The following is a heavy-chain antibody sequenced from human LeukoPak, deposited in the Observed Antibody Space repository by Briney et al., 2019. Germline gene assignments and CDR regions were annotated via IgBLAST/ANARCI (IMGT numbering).Heavy chain of an antibody. J-gene: IGHJ4*02. V-gene: IGHV4-34*01. D-gene: IGHD3-10*01. Sequence: PGGSLRLSCAASGFTFSSYSMNWTRQPPGKGLEWIGEINHSGSTNYNPSLKSRVTISVDTSKNQFSLKLSSVTAADTAVYYCARGRATVTNIRMVRGVPFDYWGQGTLVTVSS. CDR1: GFTFSSYS. CDR2: INHSGST. CDR3: ARGRATVTNIRMVRGVPFDY.